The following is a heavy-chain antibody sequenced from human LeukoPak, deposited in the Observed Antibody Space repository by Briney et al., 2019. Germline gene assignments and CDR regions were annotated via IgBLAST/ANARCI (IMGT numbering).Heavy chain of an antibody. D-gene: IGHD3-22*01. J-gene: IGHJ4*02. Sequence: SETLSLTCTVSGGSISSYYWSWIRQPPGKGLEWIGYIYYSGSTSYNPSLKSRVTISVDTSKNQFSLKLSSVTPADTAAYYYANKYYYDGRFDYWGQGTLVTVSS. CDR1: GGSISSYY. V-gene: IGHV4-59*01. CDR3: ANKYYYDGRFDY. CDR2: IYYSGST.